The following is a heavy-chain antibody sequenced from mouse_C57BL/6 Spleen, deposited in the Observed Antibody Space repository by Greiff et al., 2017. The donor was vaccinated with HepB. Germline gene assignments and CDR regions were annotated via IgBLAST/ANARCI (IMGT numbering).Heavy chain of an antibody. J-gene: IGHJ2*01. CDR1: GYAFSSYW. CDR2: IYPGDGDT. Sequence: QVQLKQSGAELVKPGASVKISCKASGYAFSSYWMNWVKQRPGKGLEWIGQIYPGDGDTNYNGKFKGKATLTADKSSSTAYMQLSSLTSEDSAVYFCARRDYYGSSWDYWGQGTTLTVSS. V-gene: IGHV1-80*01. CDR3: ARRDYYGSSWDY. D-gene: IGHD1-1*01.